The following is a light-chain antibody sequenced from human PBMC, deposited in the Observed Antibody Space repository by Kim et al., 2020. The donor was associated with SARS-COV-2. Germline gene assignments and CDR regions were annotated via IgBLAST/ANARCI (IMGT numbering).Light chain of an antibody. Sequence: GDRVTINCQASEDIRMYLNWFQQKPGKAPKVLIYDASNLETGVPSRFSGSASGTDFTFTISSLEPEDIGTYFCQQYDDFPRTFGAGTKVDIK. CDR1: EDIRMY. J-gene: IGKJ4*01. V-gene: IGKV1-33*01. CDR2: DAS. CDR3: QQYDDFPRT.